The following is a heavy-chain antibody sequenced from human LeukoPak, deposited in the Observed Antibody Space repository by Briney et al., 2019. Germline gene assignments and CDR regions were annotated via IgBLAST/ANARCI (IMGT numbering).Heavy chain of an antibody. CDR3: ARVGWDVVVVAATADDY. J-gene: IGHJ4*02. V-gene: IGHV3-21*01. CDR2: ITSSSSYI. Sequence: GGSLRLSCAASGFTFSTYRMNWVRQAPGKGLEWVSSITSSSSYIYYADSVKGRSTISRDNAKNSLYLQMNSLRVEDTAVYYCARVGWDVVVVAATADDYWGQGTLVTVSS. D-gene: IGHD2-15*01. CDR1: GFTFSTYR.